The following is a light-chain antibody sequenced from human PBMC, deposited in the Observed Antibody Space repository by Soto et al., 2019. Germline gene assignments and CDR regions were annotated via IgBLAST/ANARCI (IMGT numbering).Light chain of an antibody. Sequence: QLVLTQSPSASASPGASVNLTCTLNSGHSTYAIAWHQQQPEKGPRFLMKVNSDGSHVKGDGIPGRFSGSSSGTERYLTISSLQSEDEADYYCQTWGTDIRGIFGGGTKLTVL. J-gene: IGLJ2*01. V-gene: IGLV4-69*01. CDR3: QTWGTDIRGI. CDR1: SGHSTYA. CDR2: VNSDGSH.